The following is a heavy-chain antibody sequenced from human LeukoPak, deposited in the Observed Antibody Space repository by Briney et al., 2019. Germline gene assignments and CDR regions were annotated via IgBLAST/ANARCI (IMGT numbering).Heavy chain of an antibody. CDR1: GFTFSTYN. D-gene: IGHD1-1*01. J-gene: IGHJ4*02. CDR3: AKATGTLGN. CDR2: ISNSDGNT. V-gene: IGHV3-23*01. Sequence: PGGSLRLSCAASGFTFSTYNMNWVRQAPGKGLEWVSTISNSDGNTYYADSVKGRFTISRDNSKNTLYLQMNSLTAEDTAIYYCAKATGTLGNWGQGTLVTVSS.